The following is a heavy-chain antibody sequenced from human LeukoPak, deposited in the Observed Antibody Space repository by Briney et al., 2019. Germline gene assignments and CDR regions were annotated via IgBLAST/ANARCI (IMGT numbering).Heavy chain of an antibody. Sequence: SETLSLTCTVSGGSVSSGSYSWSWILQPPGKGLEWIGYIHYSGNINSNPSLKSRVTLSVDTSKNQFSLKLNSVTAADTAVYYCARSPRQQLGPPDYWGQGTLVTVSS. CDR3: ARSPRQQLGPPDY. CDR2: IHYSGNI. CDR1: GGSVSSGSYS. D-gene: IGHD6-13*01. V-gene: IGHV4-61*01. J-gene: IGHJ4*02.